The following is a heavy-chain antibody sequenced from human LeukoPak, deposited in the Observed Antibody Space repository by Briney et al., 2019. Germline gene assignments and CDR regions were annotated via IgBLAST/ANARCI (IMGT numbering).Heavy chain of an antibody. D-gene: IGHD2-2*01. CDR1: GFTFSSYA. CDR3: AKGWSQLLISWFDP. CDR2: ISGSGGST. V-gene: IGHV3-23*01. Sequence: GGSLRLSCAASGFTFSSYAMSCVRQAPGKGLEWVSAISGSGGSTYYADSVKGRFTISRDNSKNTLYLQMNSLRAEDTAVYYCAKGWSQLLISWFDPWGQGTLVTVSS. J-gene: IGHJ5*02.